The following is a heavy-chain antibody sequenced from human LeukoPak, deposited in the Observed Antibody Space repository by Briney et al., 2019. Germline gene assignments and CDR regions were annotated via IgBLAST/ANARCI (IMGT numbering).Heavy chain of an antibody. CDR2: ISTYDGKT. V-gene: IGHV1-18*01. CDR3: ARGRTSVTTLRYFDY. J-gene: IGHJ4*02. CDR1: GYTFSTYG. Sequence: ASVKVSCKASGYTFSTYGINWVRQAPGQGLEWMRWISTYDGKTNYAQNLQGRVTMTTDTSTSTAYLELRSLRSDDTAMYYCARGRTSVTTLRYFDYWGQGTLVTVSS. D-gene: IGHD4-17*01.